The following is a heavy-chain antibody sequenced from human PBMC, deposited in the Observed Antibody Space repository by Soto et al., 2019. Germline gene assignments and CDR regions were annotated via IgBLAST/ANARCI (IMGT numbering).Heavy chain of an antibody. D-gene: IGHD2-15*01. V-gene: IGHV1-69*01. CDR1: GDTFSSYA. J-gene: IGHJ6*02. CDR3: ARGIVVVDAPTGEEYCYCYGMDV. CDR2: IIHMFGTA. Sequence: QVQLVQSGAEVKKPGSSVKVSCKASGDTFSSYAINWVRQGPGQGVEWMGGIIHMFGTANYAEKFQGRVTSTSDESTSTGYMELNSLRSEDTAVYSCARGIVVVDAPTGEEYCYCYGMDVWGQGTTVTVS.